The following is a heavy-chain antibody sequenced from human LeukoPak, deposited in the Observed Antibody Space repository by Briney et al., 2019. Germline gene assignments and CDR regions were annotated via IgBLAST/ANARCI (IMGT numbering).Heavy chain of an antibody. CDR3: ASEVGYRSLGY. CDR2: ITWKSHRT. CDR1: GFTFDDDT. J-gene: IGHJ4*02. D-gene: IGHD3-3*01. V-gene: IGHV3-43*01. Sequence: GGSQRLSCAASGFTFDDDTMHWVRQTPGRGLEWVSFITWKSHRTHYADSVKGRFTVSRDNSKDSLYLQMNSLRTEDTGLYHCASEVGYRSLGYLGQGTLVTVSS.